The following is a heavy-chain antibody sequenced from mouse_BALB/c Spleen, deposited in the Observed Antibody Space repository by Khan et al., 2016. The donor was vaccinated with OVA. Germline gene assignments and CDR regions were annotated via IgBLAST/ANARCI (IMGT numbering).Heavy chain of an antibody. Sequence: LVKTGASVKISCKASGYSFTGYYMHWVKQSHGKSLEWIGYISCYNGSTTYNQKFKGKATFTVDTSSSTVYMQFNSLTSEDSAVYYCARGDYYGSSSFAYWGQGNLVTVSA. J-gene: IGHJ3*01. D-gene: IGHD1-1*01. CDR3: ARGDYYGSSSFAY. CDR1: GYSFTGYY. V-gene: IGHV1S34*01. CDR2: ISCYNGST.